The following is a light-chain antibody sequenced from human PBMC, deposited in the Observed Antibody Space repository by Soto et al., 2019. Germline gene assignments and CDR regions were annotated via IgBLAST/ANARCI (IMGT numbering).Light chain of an antibody. CDR3: QQRNDWRPGT. Sequence: EIVMTQSPATLSVSPGERATLSCRASQSVSIKLAWYQQKPGQAPTLLIYDTSTRATGIPARFSGSGSGTAFTLTISSLEPEDFAVYYCQQRNDWRPGTFGQGTRLEIK. J-gene: IGKJ5*01. CDR2: DTS. CDR1: QSVSIK. V-gene: IGKV3-15*01.